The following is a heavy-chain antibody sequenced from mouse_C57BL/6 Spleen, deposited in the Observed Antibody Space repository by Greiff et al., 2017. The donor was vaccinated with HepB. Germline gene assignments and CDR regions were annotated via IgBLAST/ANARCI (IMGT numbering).Heavy chain of an antibody. J-gene: IGHJ4*01. V-gene: IGHV1-7*01. CDR3: ASSPDENYAMDY. CDR1: GYTFTSYW. CDR2: INPSSGYT. Sequence: VQLQQSGAELAKPGASVKLSCKASGYTFTSYWMHWVKQRPGQGLEWIGYINPSSGYTKYNQTFKDKATLTADKSSSTAYMQLSSLTYEDSAVYYCASSPDENYAMDYWGQGTSVTVSS. D-gene: IGHD2-3*01.